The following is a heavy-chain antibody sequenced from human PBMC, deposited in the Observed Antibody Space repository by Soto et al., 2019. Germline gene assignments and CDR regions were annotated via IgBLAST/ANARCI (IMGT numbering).Heavy chain of an antibody. CDR1: GGTFSTYT. Sequence: QVHLVQSGAEVRKPGSSVKVSCKTSGGTFSTYTIYWVRQAPGQGLEWMGRIIPLFGTTRYAQNFQDRVTITAEEPTSTTYMELSSLRAEDTALYYCARRLDDRADEGFDVWGEGTAVTVSA. V-gene: IGHV1-69*18. D-gene: IGHD3-16*01. CDR3: ARRLDDRADEGFDV. CDR2: IIPLFGTT. J-gene: IGHJ3*01.